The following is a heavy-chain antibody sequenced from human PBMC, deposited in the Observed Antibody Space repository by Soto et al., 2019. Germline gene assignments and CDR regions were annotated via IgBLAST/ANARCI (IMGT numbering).Heavy chain of an antibody. V-gene: IGHV1-24*01. CDR1: GYTLTELS. Sequence: GASVKVSCKVSGYTLTELSMHWVRQAPGKGLEWMGGFDPEDGETIYAQKFQGRVTMTEDTSTDTAYMELSSLRSEDTAVYYFVTAPYYDFCSGLEPDYSGKETLVTVSS. CDR3: VTAPYYDFCSGLEPDY. D-gene: IGHD3-3*01. J-gene: IGHJ4*02. CDR2: FDPEDGET.